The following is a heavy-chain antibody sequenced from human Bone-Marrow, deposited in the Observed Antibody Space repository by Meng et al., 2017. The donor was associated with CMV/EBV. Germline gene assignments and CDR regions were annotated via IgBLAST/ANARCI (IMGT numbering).Heavy chain of an antibody. J-gene: IGHJ6*02. D-gene: IGHD2-2*01. Sequence: GGSLRLSCAASGVTFSSYSMNWVRQAPGKGLEWVSSISSSSSYIYYADSVKGRFTISRDNAKNSLYLQMNSLRAEDTAVYYCARADIVVVPAATYYYYYGMDVWGQGTTVTVSS. CDR3: ARADIVVVPAATYYYYYGMDV. CDR2: ISSSSSYI. V-gene: IGHV3-21*01. CDR1: GVTFSSYS.